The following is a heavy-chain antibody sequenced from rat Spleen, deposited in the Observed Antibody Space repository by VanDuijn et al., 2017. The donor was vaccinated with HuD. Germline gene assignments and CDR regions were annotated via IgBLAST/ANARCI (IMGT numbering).Heavy chain of an antibody. CDR3: ARYRGSLQWPFDY. D-gene: IGHD1-1*01. V-gene: IGHV5-29*01. Sequence: EVQLVESDGGLVQPGRSLKLSCAASGFTFSDYYMAWVRQAPTKGLEWVATISYDGGGNFYRDSVKGRFTISRDNAKSSLYLQMDSLRSEDTATYYWARYRGSLQWPFDYWGQGVMITVSS. CDR1: GFTFSDYY. CDR2: ISYDGGGN. J-gene: IGHJ2*01.